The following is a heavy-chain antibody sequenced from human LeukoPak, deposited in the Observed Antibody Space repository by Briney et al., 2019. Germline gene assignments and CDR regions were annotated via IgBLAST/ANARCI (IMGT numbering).Heavy chain of an antibody. D-gene: IGHD5-18*01. Sequence: GGSLRLSCAASGFTVSSNYMSWVRQAPGKGLKWVSVIYSGGSTYYADSVKGRFTISRDNSKNTLYLQMNSLRAEDTAVYYCARGGYSYGYWVDYWGQGTLVTVSS. CDR1: GFTVSSNY. CDR3: ARGGYSYGYWVDY. J-gene: IGHJ4*02. V-gene: IGHV3-66*01. CDR2: IYSGGST.